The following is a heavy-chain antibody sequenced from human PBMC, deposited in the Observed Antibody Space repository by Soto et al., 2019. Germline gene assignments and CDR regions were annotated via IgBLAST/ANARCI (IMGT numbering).Heavy chain of an antibody. CDR1: GYTFTNYG. Sequence: VQLVQSGAEVKKPGASVKVSCKASGYTFTNYGMTWVRQAPGQGLDWVGWISTHNGNTKYAESLQGRVTMTTDTTTSTAYMDLGSLKSDDTAVYYCVRGPTDYYDNSGHYSLEHLGQGTLVTVSS. J-gene: IGHJ4*02. CDR3: VRGPTDYYDNSGHYSLEH. D-gene: IGHD3-22*01. V-gene: IGHV1-18*01. CDR2: ISTHNGNT.